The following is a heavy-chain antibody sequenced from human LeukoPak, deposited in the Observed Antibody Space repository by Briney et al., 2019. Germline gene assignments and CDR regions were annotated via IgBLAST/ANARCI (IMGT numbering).Heavy chain of an antibody. D-gene: IGHD1-14*01. J-gene: IGHJ6*02. V-gene: IGHV3-21*01. CDR2: ISSSSSYI. CDR1: GFTFSSYS. CDR3: ARDQYTRYYYGMDV. Sequence: GGSLRLSCAASGFTFSSYSMNWVRQAPGKGLEWVSSISSSSSYIYYADSVKGRFTISRDNAKNSLYLQMSSLRAEDTAVYYCARDQYTRYYYGMDVWGQGTTVTVSS.